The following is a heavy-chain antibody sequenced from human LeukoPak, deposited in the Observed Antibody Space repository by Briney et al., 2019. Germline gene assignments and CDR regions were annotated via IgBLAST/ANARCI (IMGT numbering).Heavy chain of an antibody. CDR3: ARGPGSYWSNYFDY. CDR1: GFTFSNYW. V-gene: IGHV3-74*01. Sequence: GGSLRLSCAASGFTFSNYWMHWVRQAPGKGLVWVSRINSDGSNTSYADSVKGRFTISRDNAKNSLYLQMNSLRAEDTAVYYCARGPGSYWSNYFDYWGQGTLVTVSS. J-gene: IGHJ4*02. CDR2: INSDGSNT. D-gene: IGHD1-26*01.